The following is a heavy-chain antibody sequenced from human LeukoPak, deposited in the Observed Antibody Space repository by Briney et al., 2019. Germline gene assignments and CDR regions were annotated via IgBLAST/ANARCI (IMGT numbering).Heavy chain of an antibody. CDR2: INHSGST. D-gene: IGHD6-13*01. CDR3: ARVRKQQLVRYYMDV. CDR1: GGSFSGYY. Sequence: PSETLSLTCAVYGGSFSGYYWSWIRQPPGKGLEWIGEINHSGSTNYSPSLKSRVTISVDTSKNQFSLKLSSVTAADTAVYYCARVRKQQLVRYYMDVWGKGTTVTVSS. J-gene: IGHJ6*03. V-gene: IGHV4-34*01.